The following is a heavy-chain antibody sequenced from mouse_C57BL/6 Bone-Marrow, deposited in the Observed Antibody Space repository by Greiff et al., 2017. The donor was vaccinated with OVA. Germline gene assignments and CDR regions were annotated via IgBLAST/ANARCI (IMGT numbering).Heavy chain of an antibody. V-gene: IGHV5-9-1*02. CDR1: GFTFSSYA. J-gene: IGHJ3*01. Sequence: EVHLVESGEGLVKPGGSLKLSCAASGFTFSSYAMSWVRQTPEKRLEWVAYISSGGDYIYYADTVKGRFTISRDNARNTLYLQMSSLKSEDTAMYYCTREDSNYSLAYWGQGTLVTVSA. CDR2: ISSGGDYI. CDR3: TREDSNYSLAY. D-gene: IGHD2-5*01.